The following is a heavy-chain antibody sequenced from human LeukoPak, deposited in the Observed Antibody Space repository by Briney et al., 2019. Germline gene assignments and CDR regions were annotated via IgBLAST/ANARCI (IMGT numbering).Heavy chain of an antibody. V-gene: IGHV1-69*13. CDR1: GGTFSRYG. J-gene: IGHJ6*04. D-gene: IGHD3-3*01. CDR3: GRRGSYDVLSGYYMYGMDV. CDR2: IIPIFGTK. Sequence: SVKVSCKVSGGTFSRYGISWVRQAPGQGLEWMGRIIPIFGTKNYAQKFQGRVTITADESTSTVYMELSSLRSADTAIYYCGRRGSYDVLSGYYMYGMDVWGKGTTVIVSS.